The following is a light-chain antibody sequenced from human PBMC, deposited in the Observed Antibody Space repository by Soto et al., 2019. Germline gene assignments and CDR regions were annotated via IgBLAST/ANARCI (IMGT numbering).Light chain of an antibody. V-gene: IGKV3-15*01. CDR3: LQYDNWPPWT. CDR2: GAV. CDR1: HSVNSN. Sequence: DIVMTQSPATLSVSPGETAILSCRASHSVNSNLAWFQQKPGQAPRLLIYGAVSRATGVPARFSGTGSGTEFTLTITSRQSEDCAVYYCLQYDNWPPWTFGQGTKVDIK. J-gene: IGKJ1*01.